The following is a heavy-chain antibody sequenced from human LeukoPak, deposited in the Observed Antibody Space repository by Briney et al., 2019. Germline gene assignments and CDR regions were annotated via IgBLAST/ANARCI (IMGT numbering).Heavy chain of an antibody. CDR3: ARVYSSGWSGDYFDY. D-gene: IGHD6-19*01. J-gene: IGHJ4*02. CDR2: IYHSGST. CDR1: GGSISSGGYS. Sequence: SQTLSLTCAVSGGSISSGGYSWSWIRQPPGKGLEWIGYIYHSGSTYYNPSLKSRVTISVDRSKNQFSLKLSSVTAADTAVYYCARVYSSGWSGDYFDYWGQGTLVTVSS. V-gene: IGHV4-30-2*01.